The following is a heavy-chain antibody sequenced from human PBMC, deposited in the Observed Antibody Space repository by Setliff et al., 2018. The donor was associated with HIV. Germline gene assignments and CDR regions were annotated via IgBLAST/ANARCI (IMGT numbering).Heavy chain of an antibody. CDR1: SGSISDSRYY. J-gene: IGHJ4*02. V-gene: IGHV4-39*07. CDR2: MHTSGST. D-gene: IGHD6-13*01. CDR3: AREECTSWPRVHY. Sequence: LSLTCTVSSGSISDSRYYWGWIRQAPGKGLEWIGSMHTSGSTSYNPSLKSRVTISTDTSKNQFSLELTSVIAADTAVYYCAREECTSWPRVHYWGQGALVTVSS.